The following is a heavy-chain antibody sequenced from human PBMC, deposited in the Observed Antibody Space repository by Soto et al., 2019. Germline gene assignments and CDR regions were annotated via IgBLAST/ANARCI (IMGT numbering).Heavy chain of an antibody. J-gene: IGHJ6*02. CDR2: IIPIFGTA. CDR3: AIYARLGIAVADDYYYGMDV. CDR1: GGTFSSYA. D-gene: IGHD6-19*01. V-gene: IGHV1-69*01. Sequence: QVQLVQSGAEVKKPGSSVKVSCKASGGTFSSYAISWVRQAPGQGLEWMGGIIPIFGTANYAQKFQGRVTITADESTSTAYMELSSLRSEETAVYYWAIYARLGIAVADDYYYGMDVWGQGTTVTVSS.